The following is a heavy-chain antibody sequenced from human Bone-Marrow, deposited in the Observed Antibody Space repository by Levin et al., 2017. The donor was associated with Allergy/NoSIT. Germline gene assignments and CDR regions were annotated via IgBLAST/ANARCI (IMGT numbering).Heavy chain of an antibody. J-gene: IGHJ6*02. Sequence: ASVKVSCKASGYTFTSYDINWVRQATGQGLEWMGWMNPNSGNTGYAQKFQGRVTMTRNTSISTAYMELSSLRSEDTAVYYCARGGSMVRGVLYYYYYYGMDVWGQGTTVTVSS. CDR1: GYTFTSYD. V-gene: IGHV1-8*01. CDR3: ARGGSMVRGVLYYYYYYGMDV. D-gene: IGHD3-10*01. CDR2: MNPNSGNT.